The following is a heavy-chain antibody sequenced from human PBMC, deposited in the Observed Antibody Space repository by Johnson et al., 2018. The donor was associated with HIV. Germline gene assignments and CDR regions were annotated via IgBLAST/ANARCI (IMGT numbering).Heavy chain of an antibody. V-gene: IGHV3-30-3*01. CDR3: ASEIVYDILTGAFDI. CDR2: ISSDGNNK. CDR1: GFTFSTSA. D-gene: IGHD3-9*01. J-gene: IGHJ3*02. Sequence: QVQLVESGGDVVQPGRSLRLSCAASGFTFSTSAIHWVRQAPGKGLEWVAVISSDGNNKHYADSVKGRFSISRDNSKNTLYLQMNSLRVEDTAVYYCASEIVYDILTGAFDIWGQGTMVTVSS.